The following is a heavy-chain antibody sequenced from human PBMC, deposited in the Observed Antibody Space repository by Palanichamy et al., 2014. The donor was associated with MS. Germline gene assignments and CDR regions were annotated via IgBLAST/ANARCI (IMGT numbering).Heavy chain of an antibody. J-gene: IGHJ6*02. Sequence: QEQLAQSGAEVKKPGASVKVSCKASGYTFNGYYIHWVRQAPGQGLEWMGWIKPNSGDTNYAQKFLDRVTMTRDTSISTACMELSRLRSDDTAVYYCAKRGSKGFDVWGQGTTVSVSS. CDR2: IKPNSGDT. CDR1: GYTFNGYY. V-gene: IGHV1-2*02. CDR3: AKRGSKGFDV. D-gene: IGHD5-12*01.